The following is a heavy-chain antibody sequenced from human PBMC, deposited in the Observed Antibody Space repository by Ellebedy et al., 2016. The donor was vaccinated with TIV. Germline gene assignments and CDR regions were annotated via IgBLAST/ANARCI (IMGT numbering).Heavy chain of an antibody. Sequence: GESLKISXAASGFTFSTYAMSWVRQAPGKGLEWVSSISPSGGSTYYADSVKGRFTISRDNSKNMLYLQMNSLRAEDTAIYFCANGWYLPVWGQGTLVTVSS. CDR2: ISPSGGST. D-gene: IGHD6-13*01. J-gene: IGHJ4*02. CDR1: GFTFSTYA. V-gene: IGHV3-23*01. CDR3: ANGWYLPV.